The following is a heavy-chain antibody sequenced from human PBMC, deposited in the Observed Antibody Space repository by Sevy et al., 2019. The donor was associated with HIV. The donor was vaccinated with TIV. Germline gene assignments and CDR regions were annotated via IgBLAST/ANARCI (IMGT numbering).Heavy chain of an antibody. CDR2: INAISSNI. J-gene: IGHJ4*02. V-gene: IGHV3-21*01. Sequence: GGSLRLSCAASGFTFSSYAMNWVRQAPGKGLEWVSSINAISSNIYYADSVKGRFTISRDNAENSLYLQMNSVRAEDTAVYYCARDLFSGGNAVYRYWGQGTLVTVS. CDR1: GFTFSSYA. CDR3: ARDLFSGGNAVYRY. D-gene: IGHD2-15*01.